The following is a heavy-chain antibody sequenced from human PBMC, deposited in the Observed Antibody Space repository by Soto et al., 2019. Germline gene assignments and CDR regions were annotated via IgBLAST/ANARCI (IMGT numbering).Heavy chain of an antibody. CDR2: IYQSGST. V-gene: IGHV4-30-2*01. J-gene: IGHJ5*02. CDR3: ARVFSSSRGGWFDP. Sequence: TLSLTGAVSVGSITSGGYSWRWILQPPGKGLEWIGYIYQSGSTYYSPSLKSRVTISLDRSKNHFSLRLNSVTAADTAVYYCARVFSSSRGGWFDPWGQGTLVTVSS. CDR1: VGSITSGGYS. D-gene: IGHD6-13*01.